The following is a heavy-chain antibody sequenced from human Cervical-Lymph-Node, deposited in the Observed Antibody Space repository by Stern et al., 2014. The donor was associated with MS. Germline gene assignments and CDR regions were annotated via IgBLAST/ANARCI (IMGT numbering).Heavy chain of an antibody. Sequence: VQLVQSGGDLVQPGRSLRLSCAASGFRFDDYAMYWVRQAPGKGLEWVSGISWSSGKIGYADYVKGRFTISRDNVKNSLFLQMNSLRSEDTASYYCARAIGFCSGGNCEPYYYYGIDVWGQGTRVTVSS. CDR3: ARAIGFCSGGNCEPYYYYGIDV. V-gene: IGHV3-9*01. CDR1: GFRFDDYA. D-gene: IGHD2-15*01. J-gene: IGHJ6*02. CDR2: ISWSSGKI.